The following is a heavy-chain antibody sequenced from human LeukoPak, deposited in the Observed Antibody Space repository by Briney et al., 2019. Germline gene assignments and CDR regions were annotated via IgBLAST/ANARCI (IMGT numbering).Heavy chain of an antibody. CDR3: ARVGGYNYHFDY. V-gene: IGHV3-7*01. Sequence: GGPLRLSCATSGFTLSRHWMIWVRQAPGKGLEWVANINQEGSGKYYVDSVKGRFTISRDNAKNSLYLQMNSLRAEDTAVYYCARVGGYNYHFDYWGQGTLVTVSS. CDR2: INQEGSGK. D-gene: IGHD5-12*01. J-gene: IGHJ4*02. CDR1: GFTLSRHW.